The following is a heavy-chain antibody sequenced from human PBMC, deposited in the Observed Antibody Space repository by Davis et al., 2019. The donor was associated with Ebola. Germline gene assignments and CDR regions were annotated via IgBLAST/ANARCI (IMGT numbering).Heavy chain of an antibody. D-gene: IGHD6-13*01. J-gene: IGHJ4*02. V-gene: IGHV3-7*01. CDR1: GFIFSTYW. CDR2: IKQDGGEK. Sequence: GGSLRLSCAASGFIFSTYWMSWVRQAPGKGPEWVAIIKQDGGEKYYVDSVEGRFTISRDNAKNSLYLQMNSLRAEDTAVYYCARGPSTGNSFSYWGQGTLATVSS. CDR3: ARGPSTGNSFSY.